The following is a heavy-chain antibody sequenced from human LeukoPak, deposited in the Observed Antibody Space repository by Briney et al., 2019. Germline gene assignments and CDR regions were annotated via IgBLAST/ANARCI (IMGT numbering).Heavy chain of an antibody. V-gene: IGHV4-34*01. CDR1: GGSFSGYY. CDR3: ARGGSGDI. D-gene: IGHD6-25*01. CDR2: INHSGST. Sequence: PSETLSLTCAVYGGSFSGYYWSWIRQPPGKGLEWIGEINHSGSTNYNPSLKSRVTISVDTSKNQFSLKLSSVTAADTAVYYRARGGSGDIWGQGTMVTVSS. J-gene: IGHJ3*02.